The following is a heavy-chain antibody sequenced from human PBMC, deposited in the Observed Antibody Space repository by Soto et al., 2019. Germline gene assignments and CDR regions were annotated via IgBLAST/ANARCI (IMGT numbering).Heavy chain of an antibody. D-gene: IGHD3-9*01. CDR3: VRHSDDGIWAGITWFAP. CDR2: IYYSGST. J-gene: IGHJ5*02. Sequence: GKGLEWIGSIYYSGSTYYHPSLKSRVTISVDTSKNQFSLKLSSVTAADTAVDYCVRHSDDGIWAGITWFAPWGQGSLVPV. V-gene: IGHV4-39*01.